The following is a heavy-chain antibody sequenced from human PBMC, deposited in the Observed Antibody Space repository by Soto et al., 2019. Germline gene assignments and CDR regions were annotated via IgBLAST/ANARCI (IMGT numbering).Heavy chain of an antibody. J-gene: IGHJ3*02. V-gene: IGHV1-69*02. D-gene: IGHD2-15*01. Sequence: KVSCKASGGTFSSYTISWVRQAPGQGLEWMGRIIPILGIANYAQKFQGRVTITADKSTSTAYMELSSLRSEDTAVYYCARVRFVVVVAAKGGVGAFDIWGQGTMVTVSS. CDR1: GGTFSSYT. CDR2: IIPILGIA. CDR3: ARVRFVVVVAAKGGVGAFDI.